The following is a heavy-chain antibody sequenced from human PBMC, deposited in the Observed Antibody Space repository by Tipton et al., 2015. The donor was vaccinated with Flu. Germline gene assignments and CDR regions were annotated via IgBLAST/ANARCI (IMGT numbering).Heavy chain of an antibody. CDR2: IYTNANT. Sequence: TLSLTCTVSGGSISRGSYYYNWIRQPAGEGLEWIGRIYTNANTNYKASLKSRVTISLDKSKNQFSLQFKSMSTADTAVFYCARGGWEPHGGWFDPWGQGILVTVSS. V-gene: IGHV4-61*02. CDR3: ARGGWEPHGGWFDP. CDR1: GGSISRGSYY. J-gene: IGHJ5*02. D-gene: IGHD1-26*01.